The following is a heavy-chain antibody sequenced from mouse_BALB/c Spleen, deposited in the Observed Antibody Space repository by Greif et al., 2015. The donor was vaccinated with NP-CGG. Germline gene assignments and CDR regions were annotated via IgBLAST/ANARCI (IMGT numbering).Heavy chain of an antibody. CDR1: GYAFSSSW. Sequence: VQLQQSGPELVKPGASVKISCKASGYAFSSSWMNWVKQRPGQGLEWIGRIYPGDGDTNYNGKFKGKATLTADKSSSTAYMQLSSLTSVDSAVYFCARDYGVDYWGQGTTLTVSS. CDR3: ARDYGVDY. CDR2: IYPGDGDT. V-gene: IGHV1-82*01. J-gene: IGHJ2*01. D-gene: IGHD1-1*01.